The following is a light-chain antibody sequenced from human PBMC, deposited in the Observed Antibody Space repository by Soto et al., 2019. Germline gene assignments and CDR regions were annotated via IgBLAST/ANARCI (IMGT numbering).Light chain of an antibody. CDR3: QQYNSYSGT. CDR2: KAS. CDR1: QSISSW. Sequence: DIQMTQSPSTLSASAGDRVTLTCRASQSISSWLAWYQQKPGKAPKLLIYKASSLESGVPSRFSGSGSGTEFTLTISSLQHDDFATYYCQQYNSYSGTFGQGTKVDIK. V-gene: IGKV1-5*03. J-gene: IGKJ1*01.